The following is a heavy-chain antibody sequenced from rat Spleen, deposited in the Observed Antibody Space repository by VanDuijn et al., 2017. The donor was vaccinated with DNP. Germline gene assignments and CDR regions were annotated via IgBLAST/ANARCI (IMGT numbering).Heavy chain of an antibody. Sequence: EVQLVESGGGLVQPGRSLKVSCAGSGFTFSDYAMAWVRRSPRRGLEWVAYIGSPAYAPYYADSVKGRFTISRDNAKSTLYLQMNTLRSEDMATYYCVRWNSGHFDYWGQGVMVTVSS. CDR2: IGSPAYAP. CDR1: GFTFSDYA. CDR3: VRWNSGHFDY. V-gene: IGHV5-22*01. J-gene: IGHJ2*01. D-gene: IGHD4-3*01.